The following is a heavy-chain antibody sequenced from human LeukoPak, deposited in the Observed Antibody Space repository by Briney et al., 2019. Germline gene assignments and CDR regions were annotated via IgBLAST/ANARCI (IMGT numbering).Heavy chain of an antibody. CDR2: ISSSGSMI. D-gene: IGHD3-10*01. J-gene: IGHJ4*02. CDR3: ARAITVIRGVLLDF. CDR1: EFTFDNFA. Sequence: PGGSLRLSCAASEFTFDNFAMKWVRQAPGRRLEWRSYISSSGSMIYYADSVKGRFTISRDNATNSLYLQMSSLRAEDTGVYYCARAITVIRGVLLDFWGQGTLVTVAS. V-gene: IGHV3-48*01.